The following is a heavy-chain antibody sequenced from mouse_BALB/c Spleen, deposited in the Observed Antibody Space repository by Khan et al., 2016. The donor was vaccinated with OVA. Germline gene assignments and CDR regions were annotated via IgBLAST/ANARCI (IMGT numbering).Heavy chain of an antibody. J-gene: IGHJ3*01. CDR3: AREGAYYRSDGWFSY. CDR1: GYTFTTYT. CDR2: INPSNGYT. D-gene: IGHD2-14*01. V-gene: IGHV1-4*01. Sequence: VKLQESGAELARPGASVKMSCKASGYTFTTYTMCWGRQRPGQGPEWIGYINPSNGYTNYNQTFKDKSTLTADKSSRTAYMQLSSLTSYYSAVYYCAREGAYYRSDGWFSYWGQGTLVTVSA.